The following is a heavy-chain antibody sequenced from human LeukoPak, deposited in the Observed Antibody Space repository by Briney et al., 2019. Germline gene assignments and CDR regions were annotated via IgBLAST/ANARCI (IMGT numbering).Heavy chain of an antibody. V-gene: IGHV4-59*04. J-gene: IGHJ4*02. Sequence: SETLSLTCTVSGGSISNYYCSWIRQSPGKGLEWIGSIYHSGRTYYNPSLKSRLTISLDTSKNQFSLKLSSVTAADTAVYYCTGKYYYDSSGYYYADYWGQGTLVTVSS. CDR2: IYHSGRT. D-gene: IGHD3-22*01. CDR1: GGSISNYY. CDR3: TGKYYYDSSGYYYADY.